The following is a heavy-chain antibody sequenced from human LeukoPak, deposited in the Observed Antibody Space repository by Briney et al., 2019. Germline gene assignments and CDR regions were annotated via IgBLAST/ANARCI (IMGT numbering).Heavy chain of an antibody. V-gene: IGHV4-38-2*01. J-gene: IGHJ6*03. D-gene: IGHD3-16*01. Sequence: TSETLSLTCAVSGYSIRSDYYWAWIRQPPGKGLEWIGNIYHSGSTYYNPSLNSRVTISVDTSKNQFSLRLSSVTAADTAVFYCARVMGYYYYMAVWGTGTTVTVSS. CDR1: GYSIRSDYY. CDR2: IYHSGST. CDR3: ARVMGYYYYMAV.